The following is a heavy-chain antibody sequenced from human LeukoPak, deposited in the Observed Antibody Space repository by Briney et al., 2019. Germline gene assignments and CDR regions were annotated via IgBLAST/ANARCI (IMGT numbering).Heavy chain of an antibody. D-gene: IGHD1-26*01. J-gene: IGHJ3*02. Sequence: GGSLRLSCAASGFSFNIHGMNWVRQAPGKGLEWVSGIGPSGANTYYADSVKGRFTISRDNSRNTLYLQMNSLRAEDTAVYYCARIGHTTYAFDIWGQGTMVTVSS. CDR3: ARIGHTTYAFDI. V-gene: IGHV3-23*01. CDR2: IGPSGANT. CDR1: GFSFNIHG.